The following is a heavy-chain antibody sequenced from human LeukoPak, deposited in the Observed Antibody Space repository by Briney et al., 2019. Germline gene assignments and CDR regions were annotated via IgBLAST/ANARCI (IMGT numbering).Heavy chain of an antibody. CDR1: GGFISSYY. CDR3: ARDLVYGSGSSNYYYYGMDV. Sequence: SETLSLTCTVSGGFISSYYWSWIRQPPGKGLEWIGYIYYSGSTNYNPSLKSRVTISVDTSKNQFSLKLSSVTAADTAVYYCARDLVYGSGSSNYYYYGMDVWGQGTTVTVSS. J-gene: IGHJ6*02. CDR2: IYYSGST. V-gene: IGHV4-59*01. D-gene: IGHD3-10*01.